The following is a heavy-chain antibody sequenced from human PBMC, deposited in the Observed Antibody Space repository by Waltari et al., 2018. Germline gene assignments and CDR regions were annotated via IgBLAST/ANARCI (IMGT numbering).Heavy chain of an antibody. CDR1: GYSINSGFY. Sequence: QVQLQESGPGLVKPSETLPLTCGVAGYSINSGFYGAWIRQPPGKGLEGIGGVYDGGTTYFNSSLTSRATISKDASENQFSLRLRFVTAADTAVYFCVARPTVTNSRYFDSWGQGILVIVSS. CDR2: VYDGGTT. CDR3: VARPTVTNSRYFDS. D-gene: IGHD4-17*01. J-gene: IGHJ4*02. V-gene: IGHV4-38-2*01.